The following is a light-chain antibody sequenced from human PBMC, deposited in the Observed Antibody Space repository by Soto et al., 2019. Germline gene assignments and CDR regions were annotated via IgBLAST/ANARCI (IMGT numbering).Light chain of an antibody. CDR1: SSDVGGYNY. J-gene: IGLJ1*01. V-gene: IGLV2-14*03. CDR3: CSYTSSTIYV. Sequence: QCALTQPASVSGSPGQSIAISCTGTSSDVGGYNYVSWYQQHPGKAPKLMIYDVTSRPSGVSDRFSGSKSGTTASLTISGLQAEDEADYYCCSYTSSTIYVLGTGTKVTVL. CDR2: DVT.